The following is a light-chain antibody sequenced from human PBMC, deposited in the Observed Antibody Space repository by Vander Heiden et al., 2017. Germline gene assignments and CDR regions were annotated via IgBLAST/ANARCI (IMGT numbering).Light chain of an antibody. CDR3: QIWDTGTSHVV. CDR2: DDG. V-gene: IGLV3-21*02. Sequence: SHVLPQPPSVSVAPGQTAGIPCGGDDIGSKNVHWYQRMPGQAPVLVIYDDGDRPSEIRERFSGSKSGNTATLTISRVEAGDEADYFCQIWDTGTSHVVFGEGTKLTVL. CDR1: DIGSKN. J-gene: IGLJ2*01.